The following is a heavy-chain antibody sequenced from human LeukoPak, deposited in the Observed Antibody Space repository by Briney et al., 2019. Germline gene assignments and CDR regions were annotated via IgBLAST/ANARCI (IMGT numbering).Heavy chain of an antibody. CDR3: ARAARDDYGDYWEDWYYFDY. CDR1: GGSFSGYY. V-gene: IGHV4-34*01. Sequence: PSETLSLTCAVYGGSFSGYYWSWIRQPPGKGLEWIGEINHSGSTNYNPSLKSRVTISVDTSKNQFSLKLSSVTAADTAVYYCARAARDDYGDYWEDWYYFDYWGQGTLVTVSS. D-gene: IGHD4-17*01. J-gene: IGHJ4*02. CDR2: INHSGST.